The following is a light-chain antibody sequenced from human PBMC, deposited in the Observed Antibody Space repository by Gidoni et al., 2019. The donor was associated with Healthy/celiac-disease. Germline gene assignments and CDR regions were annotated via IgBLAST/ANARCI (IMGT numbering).Light chain of an antibody. Sequence: QSVLTQPLSPSGTPGQRVTISCSGSSSNIGSTTVNWYQQLPGTAPQLLIYSNNQRPSGVPDRFSGSKSGTSASLASSGLQSEDEADYYCAAWDDSLNGLYVFGTGTKVTVL. V-gene: IGLV1-44*01. CDR3: AAWDDSLNGLYV. CDR2: SNN. J-gene: IGLJ1*01. CDR1: SSNIGSTT.